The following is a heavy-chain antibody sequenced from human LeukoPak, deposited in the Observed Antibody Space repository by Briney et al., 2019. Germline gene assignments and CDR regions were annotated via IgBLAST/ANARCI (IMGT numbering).Heavy chain of an antibody. CDR2: IIPIFGTA. V-gene: IGHV1-69*05. CDR3: ARGVKYQLLTYFDY. D-gene: IGHD2-2*01. CDR1: GGTFSSYA. Sequence: SVKVSCKASGGTFSSYAISWVRQAPGQGLEWMGGIIPIFGTANYAQKSQGRVTNTTDESTSTAYMELSSLRSEDTAVYYCARGVKYQLLTYFDYWGQGTLVTVSS. J-gene: IGHJ4*02.